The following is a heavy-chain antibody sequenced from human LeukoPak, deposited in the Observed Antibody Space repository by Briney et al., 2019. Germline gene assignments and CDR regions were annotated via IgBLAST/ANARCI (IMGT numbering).Heavy chain of an antibody. CDR3: ARGHYGGNRYFDI. J-gene: IGHJ4*02. Sequence: ASVKVSCKASGYTFRSYEIYWVRQAPGQGLEWVGWIHPNSGKTGYAQKFQGRVTMTRDTSTETAFMELSSLKFDDTAIFYCARGHYGGNRYFDIWGQGTLVTVSS. CDR1: GYTFRSYE. CDR2: IHPNSGKT. D-gene: IGHD4-23*01. V-gene: IGHV1-8*01.